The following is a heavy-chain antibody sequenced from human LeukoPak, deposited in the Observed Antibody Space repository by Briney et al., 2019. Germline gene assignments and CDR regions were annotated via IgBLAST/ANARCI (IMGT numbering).Heavy chain of an antibody. V-gene: IGHV4-31*03. Sequence: SQTLSLTCTVSGGSISSGGYYWSWIRQHPGKGLEWIGYIYYSGSTYYNPSLKSRVTISVDTSKNQFSLKLSSVTAADTAVYYCARAKYQLLYDSNWLDPWGQGTLVTVSS. CDR1: GGSISSGGYY. D-gene: IGHD2-2*02. CDR2: IYYSGST. J-gene: IGHJ5*02. CDR3: ARAKYQLLYDSNWLDP.